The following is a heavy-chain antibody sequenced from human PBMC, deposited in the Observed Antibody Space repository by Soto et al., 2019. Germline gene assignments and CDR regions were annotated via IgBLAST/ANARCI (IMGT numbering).Heavy chain of an antibody. CDR2: IIPIFGTA. V-gene: IGHV1-69*13. J-gene: IGHJ5*02. Sequence: SVKVSCKASGGTFSSYAIGWVRQAPGQGLEWMGGIIPIFGTANYAQKFQGRVTITADESTSTAYMELSSLRSEDTAVYYCARDLKIAAAGRGDWFDPWGQGTQVTVSS. CDR1: GGTFSSYA. D-gene: IGHD6-13*01. CDR3: ARDLKIAAAGRGDWFDP.